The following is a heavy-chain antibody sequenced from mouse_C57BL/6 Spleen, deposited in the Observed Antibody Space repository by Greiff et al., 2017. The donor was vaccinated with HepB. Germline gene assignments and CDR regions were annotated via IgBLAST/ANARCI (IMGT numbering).Heavy chain of an antibody. CDR1: GFTFSDYG. CDR3: ARRWDVGFDY. J-gene: IGHJ2*01. V-gene: IGHV5-17*01. Sequence: EVQLQESGGGLVKPGGSLKLSCAASGFTFSDYGMHWVRQAPEKGLEWVAYISSGSSTIYYADTVKGRFTISRDNAKNTLFLQMTSLRSEDTAMYYCARRWDVGFDYWGQGTTLTVSS. D-gene: IGHD4-1*01. CDR2: ISSGSSTI.